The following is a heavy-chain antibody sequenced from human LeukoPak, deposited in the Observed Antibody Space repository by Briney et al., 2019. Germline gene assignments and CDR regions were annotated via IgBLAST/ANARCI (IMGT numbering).Heavy chain of an antibody. CDR3: ASLRYGSGSYYG. V-gene: IGHV4-31*03. D-gene: IGHD3-10*01. CDR1: GGSISSGGYY. Sequence: SQTLSLTCTVSGGSISSGGYYWSWIRQHPGKGLEWIGYIYYSGSTYYNPSLKSRVTISVDTSKNQFSLKLSSVTAADTAVYYCASLRYGSGSYYGWGQGTLVTVSS. J-gene: IGHJ4*02. CDR2: IYYSGST.